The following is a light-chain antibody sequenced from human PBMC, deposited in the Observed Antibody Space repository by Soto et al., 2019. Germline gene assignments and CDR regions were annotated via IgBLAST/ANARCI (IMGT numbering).Light chain of an antibody. CDR1: QGISNY. CDR3: QKYDSAPLT. CDR2: AVS. J-gene: IGKJ4*01. Sequence: DIQMTQSPSSLSASVGDRVTFTCRASQGISNYLAWYQQKPGRAPKLLVYAVSTLQSGVPSRFSSSGSGTEFTLTISNLQPEDVATSYCQKYDSAPLTVGGGTKMDIK. V-gene: IGKV1-27*01.